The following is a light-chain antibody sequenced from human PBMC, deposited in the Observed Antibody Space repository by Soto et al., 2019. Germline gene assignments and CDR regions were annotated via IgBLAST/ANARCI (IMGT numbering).Light chain of an antibody. CDR1: SSDVGGYNY. J-gene: IGLJ1*01. CDR2: EAS. Sequence: QSVLTQPASVSGSPGQSITISCTGTSSDVGGYNYVSWYQQHPGKVPKLIIYEASKRPSGVSNRFSGSQPGNTASLTVSGLQAEDEADYYCCSYAGDKTYVFGSGTKLTVL. V-gene: IGLV2-23*01. CDR3: CSYAGDKTYV.